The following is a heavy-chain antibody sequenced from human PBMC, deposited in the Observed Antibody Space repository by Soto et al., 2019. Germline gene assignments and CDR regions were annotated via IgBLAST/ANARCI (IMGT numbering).Heavy chain of an antibody. CDR3: VRGVLS. CDR1: GGSISSGGSY. V-gene: IGHV4-31*03. D-gene: IGHD3-10*01. CDR2: IHHSGST. Sequence: QVQLQESGPGLVKASQTLSLTCNVSGGSISSGGSYWTWIRQHPGKGLEWIGNIHHSGSTFNNPSLKSRVSISVDTSKNQFSLKLSSVTAADTAVYFCVRGVLSWGQGTLVTVSS. J-gene: IGHJ1*01.